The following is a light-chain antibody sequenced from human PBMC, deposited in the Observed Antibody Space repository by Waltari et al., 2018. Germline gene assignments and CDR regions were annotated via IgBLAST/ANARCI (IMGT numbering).Light chain of an antibody. J-gene: IGLJ1*01. CDR3: SSYTTSSTYV. V-gene: IGLV2-14*03. Sequence: QSALTQPSPVSGSPGQSITISCTGTSSNAGRYDFFSWYQQHPGKVPKLIIYDVTNRPSGVSNRFSGSKSGNTASLTISGLQAEDEADYYCSSYTTSSTYVFGTGTKVTVL. CDR1: SSNAGRYDF. CDR2: DVT.